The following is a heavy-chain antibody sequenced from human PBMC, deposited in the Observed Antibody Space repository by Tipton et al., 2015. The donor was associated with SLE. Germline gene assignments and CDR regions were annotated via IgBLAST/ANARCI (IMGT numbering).Heavy chain of an antibody. J-gene: IGHJ4*02. Sequence: TLSLTCTVSGGSISSSSYYWGWIRQPPGQGLEWIGSIYHSGSTYYNPSLKSRVTISVDTSKNQFSLKLSSVTAADTAVYYCAGQEIAAAAFDYWGQGTLVTVSS. CDR1: GGSISSSSYY. V-gene: IGHV4-39*01. D-gene: IGHD6-13*01. CDR2: IYHSGST. CDR3: AGQEIAAAAFDY.